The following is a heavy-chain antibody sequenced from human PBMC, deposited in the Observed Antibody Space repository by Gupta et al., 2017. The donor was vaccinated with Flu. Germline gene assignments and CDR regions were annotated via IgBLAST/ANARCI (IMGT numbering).Heavy chain of an antibody. D-gene: IGHD2-15*01. CDR3: VRVDRVGVCSG. CDR2: IGTTDESI. Sequence: CAVSGFTVYYYEVHLVRQAPGNGLEGGAYIGTTDESIRDTHSVKGQFTVSRENAKHSMHLQMYSLRVKDTDVYSCVRVDRVGVCSGGGQGTPVTVSS. V-gene: IGHV3-48*03. J-gene: IGHJ4*01. CDR1: GFTVYYYE.